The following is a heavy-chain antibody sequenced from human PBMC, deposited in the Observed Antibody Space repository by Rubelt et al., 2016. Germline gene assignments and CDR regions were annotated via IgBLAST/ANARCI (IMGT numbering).Heavy chain of an antibody. Sequence: IRQPPGKGLEWIGEINHSGSTNYNPSLKSRVTISVDTSKNQFSLKLSSVTAADTAVYYCARELRYYDFWSGYLGYYYYYGMDVWGQGTTVTVSS. CDR3: ARELRYYDFWSGYLGYYYYYGMDV. CDR2: INHSGST. J-gene: IGHJ6*02. V-gene: IGHV4-34*01. D-gene: IGHD3-3*01.